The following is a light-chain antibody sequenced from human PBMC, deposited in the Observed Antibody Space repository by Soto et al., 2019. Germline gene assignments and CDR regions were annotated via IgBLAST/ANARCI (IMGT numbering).Light chain of an antibody. CDR2: DAT. V-gene: IGKV3-11*01. CDR1: QSVGSY. J-gene: IGKJ3*01. CDR3: LQRASWPHT. Sequence: VLTQSPATLSLSPGESAALSCRASQSVGSYLAWLQQMPGQAPRLLIYDATNRANAIPAKFSGSGSGTDFTLTITSLEPEDFALYFCLQRASWPHTFGPGTKVEIK.